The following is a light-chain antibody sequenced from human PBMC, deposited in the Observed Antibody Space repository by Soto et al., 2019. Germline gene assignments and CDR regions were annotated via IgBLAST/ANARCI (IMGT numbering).Light chain of an antibody. CDR1: QSVLYSSNNKNY. J-gene: IGKJ2*01. V-gene: IGKV4-1*01. CDR2: WAS. Sequence: DIVMTQSPDSLAVSLGERATINCKSSQSVLYSSNNKNYLSWYQQKPGQPPKLLIYWASTRESGVPDRFSGSRSGTDFTLTISSLQAEDVAVYCCQQYYSTPRTFGQGTKLEIK. CDR3: QQYYSTPRT.